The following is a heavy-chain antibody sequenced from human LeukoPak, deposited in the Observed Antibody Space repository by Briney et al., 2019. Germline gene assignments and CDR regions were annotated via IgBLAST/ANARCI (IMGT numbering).Heavy chain of an antibody. J-gene: IGHJ4*02. CDR1: GGTFSSYA. V-gene: IGHV1-69*04. Sequence: SVKVSCKASGGTFSSYAISWVRQAPGQGLEWMGRIIPILGIANYAQKFQGRVTITADKSTSTAYMELSSLRSEDTAVYYCARSTATRITSSGTTVDYWGQGTLVTVSS. CDR2: IIPILGIA. CDR3: ARSTATRITSSGTTVDY. D-gene: IGHD1-7*01.